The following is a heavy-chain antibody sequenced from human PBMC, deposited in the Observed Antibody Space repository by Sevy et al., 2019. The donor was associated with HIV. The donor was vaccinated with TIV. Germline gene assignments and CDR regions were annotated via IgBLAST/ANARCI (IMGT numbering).Heavy chain of an antibody. J-gene: IGHJ4*02. CDR1: GGSIGRSDYY. V-gene: IGHV4-39*01. CDR3: VSGRSSPSPFDF. D-gene: IGHD6-19*01. Sequence: SETQSLTCSVSGGSIGRSDYYWGWIRQPPGKGLEWIGTIYYSSGNSYYNSSLKSRVTISLDTSKNQFSLRLSSVTAAETAVYYCVSGRSSPSPFDFWGQGTLVTVSS. CDR2: IYYSSGNS.